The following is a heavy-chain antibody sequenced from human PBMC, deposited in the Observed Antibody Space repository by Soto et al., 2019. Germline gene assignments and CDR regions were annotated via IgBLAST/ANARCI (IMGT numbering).Heavy chain of an antibody. CDR3: ARGRLGYYDFWSGYSYFDY. Sequence: SETLSLTCAVYGGSFSGYYWSWIRQPPGKGLEWIGEINHSGSTNYNPSLKSRVTISVDTSKNQFSLKLSSVTAADTAVHYCARGRLGYYDFWSGYSYFDYWGQGTLVTVSS. J-gene: IGHJ4*02. CDR1: GGSFSGYY. D-gene: IGHD3-3*01. CDR2: INHSGST. V-gene: IGHV4-34*01.